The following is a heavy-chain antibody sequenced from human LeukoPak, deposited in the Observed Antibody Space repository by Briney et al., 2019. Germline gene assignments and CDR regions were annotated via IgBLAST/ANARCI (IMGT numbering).Heavy chain of an antibody. CDR2: IWYDGNNK. J-gene: IGHJ5*01. CDR1: GFTFSSYG. CDR3: TRSGLSGAAHPCWFDS. D-gene: IGHD1-26*01. Sequence: PGRSLRLSCAASGFTFSSYGMHWVRQAPGKGLEWVAVIWYDGNNKYYADSVKGRFTISRDNSKNTLYLQMNSLRAEDTAVYYCTRSGLSGAAHPCWFDSWGQETLVTVSS. V-gene: IGHV3-33*01.